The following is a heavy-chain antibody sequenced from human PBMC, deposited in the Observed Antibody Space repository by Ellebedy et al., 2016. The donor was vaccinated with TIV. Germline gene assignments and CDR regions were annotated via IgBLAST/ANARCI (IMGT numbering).Heavy chain of an antibody. J-gene: IGHJ2*01. CDR1: GLTFSDHD. Sequence: GESLKISCVAAGLTFSDHDRNCVRQAPGMGLGCVGFIRSKAYGGTTEYAASVRGRFTISRDDSKNSLYLQMNSLKTEDTAVYYCARERNYYFDLWGRGTLVTVSS. CDR3: ARERNYYFDL. V-gene: IGHV3-72*01. CDR2: IRSKAYGGTT. D-gene: IGHD1-7*01.